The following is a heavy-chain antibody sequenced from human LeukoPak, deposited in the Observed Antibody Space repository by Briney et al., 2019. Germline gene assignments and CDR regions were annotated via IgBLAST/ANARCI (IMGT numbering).Heavy chain of an antibody. Sequence: GGSLRLSCAASGFTFSHYAMSWVRQAPGKGLEWVSSISGSGGSTYYAASVKGRFTISRDNSKNTLFLQMNSLRAEDTALYYCAKGPYXSSNYYFDYWGQGTLVTVSS. CDR2: ISGSGGST. J-gene: IGHJ4*02. D-gene: IGHD6-6*01. CDR3: AKGPYXSSNYYFDY. V-gene: IGHV3-23*01. CDR1: GFTFSHYA.